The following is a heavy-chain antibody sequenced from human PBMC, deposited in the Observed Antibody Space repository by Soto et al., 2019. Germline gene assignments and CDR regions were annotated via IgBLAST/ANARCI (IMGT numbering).Heavy chain of an antibody. CDR2: IYYSGST. CDR3: ARRWGPTFDF. D-gene: IGHD1-26*01. Sequence: SETLSLTCTVSGGSISNYYWSWIRQPPGKGLEWIGYIYYSGSTNYNPSLKSRVTISEDTSKNQFSLKLSSVTAADTAVYYCARRWGPTFDFWGQGTLVTVS. J-gene: IGHJ4*02. CDR1: GGSISNYY. V-gene: IGHV4-59*01.